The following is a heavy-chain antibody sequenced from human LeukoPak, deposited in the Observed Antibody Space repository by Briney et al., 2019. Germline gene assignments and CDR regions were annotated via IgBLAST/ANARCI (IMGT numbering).Heavy chain of an antibody. CDR3: ARAQSWYYYDSSGVDAFDI. Sequence: SETLSLTCTVSGGSISSYYWSWIRQPPGKGLEWIGYIYYSGSTNYNPSLKSRVTISVGTSKNQFSLKLSSVTAADTAVYYCARAQSWYYYDSSGVDAFDIWGQGTMVTVSS. V-gene: IGHV4-59*01. CDR1: GGSISSYY. D-gene: IGHD3-22*01. CDR2: IYYSGST. J-gene: IGHJ3*02.